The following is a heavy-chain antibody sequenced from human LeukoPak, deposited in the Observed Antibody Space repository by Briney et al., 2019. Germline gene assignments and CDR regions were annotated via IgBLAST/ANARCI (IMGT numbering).Heavy chain of an antibody. CDR1: GFTFSSYW. D-gene: IGHD5-12*01. V-gene: IGHV3-74*01. CDR3: ARAGDIVTTMGV. Sequence: GGSLRLSCAASGFTFSSYWMHWARQAPGKGLVWVSHINGDGGSTTYADSVKGRFTISRDNAKNTLYLQMNSLRAEDTAVYYCARAGDIVTTMGVWGQGATVTVSS. CDR2: INGDGGST. J-gene: IGHJ6*02.